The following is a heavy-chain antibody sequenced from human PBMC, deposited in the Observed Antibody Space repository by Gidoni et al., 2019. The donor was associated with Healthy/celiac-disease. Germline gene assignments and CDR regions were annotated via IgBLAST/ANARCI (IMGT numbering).Heavy chain of an antibody. Sequence: EVQLVESGGGLVQPGRSLSPSCAASESTFDAYAMHWVRQAPGKGLEWVSGISWNSGSIGYADSVKGRFTISRDNAKNSLYLQMNSLRAEDTALYYCAKAEKGYCSGGSCLPVDYWGQGTLVTVSS. CDR3: AKAEKGYCSGGSCLPVDY. D-gene: IGHD2-15*01. CDR1: ESTFDAYA. J-gene: IGHJ4*02. CDR2: ISWNSGSI. V-gene: IGHV3-9*01.